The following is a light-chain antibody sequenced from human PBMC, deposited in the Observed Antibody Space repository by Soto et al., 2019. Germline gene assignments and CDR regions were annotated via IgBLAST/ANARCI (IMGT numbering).Light chain of an antibody. J-gene: IGKJ1*01. Sequence: DIPMTQSPSTLSASVGDRVTITCRASQSISSWLAWYEQKPGKAPKLLIYKASSLDSGVPSRFGGSGSGTDFTLTISSLQPDDFATYYCQHYNSYPLTVGQGTKVEIK. CDR1: QSISSW. V-gene: IGKV1-5*03. CDR3: QHYNSYPLT. CDR2: KAS.